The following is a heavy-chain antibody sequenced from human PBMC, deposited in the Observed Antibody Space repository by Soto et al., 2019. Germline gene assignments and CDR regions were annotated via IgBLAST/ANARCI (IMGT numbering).Heavy chain of an antibody. Sequence: GGSLRLSCAASGFTVSSNYMSWVRQAPGKGLEWVSVIYSGGSTYYADSVKGRFTISRDNSKNTLYLQMNSLRAEDTALYYCARDVGYCRGGSCYAWFDPWGQGTLVTVSS. CDR1: GFTVSSNY. V-gene: IGHV3-53*01. D-gene: IGHD2-15*01. CDR3: ARDVGYCRGGSCYAWFDP. CDR2: IYSGGST. J-gene: IGHJ5*02.